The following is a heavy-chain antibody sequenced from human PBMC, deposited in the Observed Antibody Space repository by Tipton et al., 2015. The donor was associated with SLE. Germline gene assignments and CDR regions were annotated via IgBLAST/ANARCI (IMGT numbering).Heavy chain of an antibody. CDR1: GFTFSSYW. D-gene: IGHD1-26*01. Sequence: SLRLSCAASGFTFSSYWRSWVRQASGKGLEWVANIKQDGSEKYYVDSVKGRFTISRDNAKNSLYLQMNSLRAEDTAVYYCARGGSYGAFDIWGQGTMVTVSS. V-gene: IGHV3-7*01. J-gene: IGHJ3*02. CDR2: IKQDGSEK. CDR3: ARGGSYGAFDI.